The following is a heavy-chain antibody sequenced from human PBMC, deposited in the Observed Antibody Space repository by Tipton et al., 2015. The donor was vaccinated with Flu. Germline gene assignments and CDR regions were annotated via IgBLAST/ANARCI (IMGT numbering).Heavy chain of an antibody. CDR2: IYYSGST. CDR3: ATSDSGSYYYNY. D-gene: IGHD1-26*01. CDR1: GGSISSYY. V-gene: IGHV4-59*08. Sequence: TLSLTCTVSGGSISSYYWSWIRQPPGKGLEWIGYIYYSGSTNYNPSLKSRVTISVDTSKNQFSLKLSSVTAADTAVYYCATSDSGSYYYNYWRQGTLVTVSS. J-gene: IGHJ4*02.